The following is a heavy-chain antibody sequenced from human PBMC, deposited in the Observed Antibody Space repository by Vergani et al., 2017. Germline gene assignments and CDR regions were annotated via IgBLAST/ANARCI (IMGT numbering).Heavy chain of an antibody. CDR2: ISSDGCST. CDR3: AGPQGTSAYYYGGFDY. V-gene: IGHV3-23*01. Sequence: EVQLLESGGGLVQPGGSLRLSCAASGFTFCTYAITLVRPAPGKGLEWVSTISSDGCSTYYADSVKGRFTISRDNSKNTLSLQMNSLTAEDTAIYYCAGPQGTSAYYYGGFDYWGQGILVTVSS. J-gene: IGHJ4*02. CDR1: GFTFCTYA. D-gene: IGHD3-22*01.